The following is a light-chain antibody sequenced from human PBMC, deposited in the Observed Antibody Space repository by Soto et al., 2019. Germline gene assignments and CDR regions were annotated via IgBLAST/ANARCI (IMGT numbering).Light chain of an antibody. Sequence: QSVLTQPPSASGTPGQRVTIPCSTGSSNIGTNAVNWYQQLPGTAPKLLIYNNNQRPSGVPDRFSGSKSGTSASLAISGLQSEDEADYYCAAWDDSLNGYVFGTGTKVTV. V-gene: IGLV1-44*01. CDR2: NNN. J-gene: IGLJ1*01. CDR1: SSNIGTNA. CDR3: AAWDDSLNGYV.